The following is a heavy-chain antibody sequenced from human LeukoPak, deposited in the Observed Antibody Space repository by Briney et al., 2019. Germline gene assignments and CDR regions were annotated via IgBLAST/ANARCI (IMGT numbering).Heavy chain of an antibody. CDR1: GYTFTGYY. V-gene: IGHV1-2*06. Sequence: ASVKVSCKASGYTFTGYYMHWVRQAPGQGLEWMGRINPNSGSTKYAQKLQGRVTMTTDTSTGTAYMELRSLRPDDTAVYYCARDLTSNVAVTEYHYYAMDVWGQGTTVTVSS. D-gene: IGHD6-19*01. CDR2: INPNSGST. J-gene: IGHJ6*02. CDR3: ARDLTSNVAVTEYHYYAMDV.